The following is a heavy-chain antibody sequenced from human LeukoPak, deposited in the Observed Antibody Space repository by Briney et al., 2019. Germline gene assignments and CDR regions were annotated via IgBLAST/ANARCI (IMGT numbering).Heavy chain of an antibody. Sequence: PSETLSLTCTVSGGSISNYYWSWIRQPPGKGLEWIGYVYYSGSTNYNPSLKSRVTISVDTSKNQFSLKLSSVTAADTAVYYCASADYYGGVYWGQGALVTVSS. J-gene: IGHJ4*02. V-gene: IGHV4-59*01. CDR1: GGSISNYY. CDR3: ASADYYGGVY. D-gene: IGHD3-10*01. CDR2: VYYSGST.